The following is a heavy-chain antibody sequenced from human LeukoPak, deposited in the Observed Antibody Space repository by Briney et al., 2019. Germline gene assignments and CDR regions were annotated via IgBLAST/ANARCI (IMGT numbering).Heavy chain of an antibody. Sequence: SETLSLTCTVSGGSISSADYYWTWIRQPAGKGLEWIGRIYTSGITNYNPSLKSRVTVSVDTSKNQFSLKLSSVTAADTAVYYCARLAPLFYYGSGSSLDYWGQGTLVTVSS. J-gene: IGHJ4*02. CDR2: IYTSGIT. CDR3: ARLAPLFYYGSGSSLDY. CDR1: GGSISSADYY. V-gene: IGHV4-61*02. D-gene: IGHD3-10*01.